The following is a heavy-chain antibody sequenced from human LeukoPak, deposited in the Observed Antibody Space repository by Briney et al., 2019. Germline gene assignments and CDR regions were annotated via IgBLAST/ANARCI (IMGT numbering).Heavy chain of an antibody. CDR2: IIPIFGTA. Sequence: SVKVSCKASGGTFSSYAISWVRQAPGQGLEWMGGIIPIFGTANYAQKFQGRVTITTDESTSTAYMELSSLRSEDTAVYYCARDAYDYVWGSYRHLPDYWGQGTLVTVSS. D-gene: IGHD3-16*01. V-gene: IGHV1-69*05. J-gene: IGHJ4*02. CDR3: ARDAYDYVWGSYRHLPDY. CDR1: GGTFSSYA.